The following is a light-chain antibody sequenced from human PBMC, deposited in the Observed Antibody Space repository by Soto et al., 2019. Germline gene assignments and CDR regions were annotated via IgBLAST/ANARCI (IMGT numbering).Light chain of an antibody. CDR3: QQYNSYSKT. J-gene: IGKJ1*01. CDR1: ESISNW. V-gene: IGKV1-5*03. CDR2: KAS. Sequence: DLQMTQSPSTLSASVGDRVTITCRASESISNWLAWHQQKPGKAPKLLIYKASSLESGVPSRFSGSGSGTEFTLTISSLQPDDFATYYCQQYNSYSKTFDQGTKVEIK.